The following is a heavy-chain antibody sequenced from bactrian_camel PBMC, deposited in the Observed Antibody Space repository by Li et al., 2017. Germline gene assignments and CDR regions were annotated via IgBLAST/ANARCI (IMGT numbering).Heavy chain of an antibody. CDR3: AANPFWTYGAVCSYTRPADFGY. D-gene: IGHD2*01. CDR1: GYTYSTYC. CDR2: IADDGTT. J-gene: IGHJ6*01. Sequence: QLVESGGGSVQAGGSLRLSCVSSGYTYSTYCMGWFRQSPGKEREGVVVIADDGTTRYANSVKGRFTISKDNAKNTLYLQMNSLKPEDTAMYYCAANPFWTYGAVCSYTRPADFGYWGQGTQVTVS. V-gene: IGHV3S44*01.